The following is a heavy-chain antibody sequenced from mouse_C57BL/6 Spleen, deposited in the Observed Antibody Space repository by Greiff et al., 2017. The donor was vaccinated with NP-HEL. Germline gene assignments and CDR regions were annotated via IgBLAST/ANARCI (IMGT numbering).Heavy chain of an antibody. CDR1: GFNIKDDY. J-gene: IGHJ4*01. CDR2: IDPENGDP. V-gene: IGHV14-4*01. D-gene: IGHD2-5*01. CDR3: TTFYSNYVGAHAMDY. Sequence: EVQLQQSGAELVRPGASVKLSCTASGFNIKDDYMHWVKQRPEQGLEWIGWIDPENGDPEYASKFQGKATITADTASNTAYLQLSSLTSEDTAVYYCTTFYSNYVGAHAMDYWGQGTSVTVSS.